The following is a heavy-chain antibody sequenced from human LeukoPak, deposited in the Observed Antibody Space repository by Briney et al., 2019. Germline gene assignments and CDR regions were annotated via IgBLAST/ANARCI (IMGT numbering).Heavy chain of an antibody. CDR1: GASITRRY. CDR3: ARYGIAARPTDY. Sequence: SETLSLTCTVSGASITRRYWSWIRQPPGKGLEWIGYINYSGNTNYNPSLKSRVTISVDTSKNQFSLKLSSVTAADTAVYYCARYGIAARPTDYWGQGTLVTVSS. J-gene: IGHJ4*02. CDR2: INYSGNT. V-gene: IGHV4-59*08. D-gene: IGHD6-6*01.